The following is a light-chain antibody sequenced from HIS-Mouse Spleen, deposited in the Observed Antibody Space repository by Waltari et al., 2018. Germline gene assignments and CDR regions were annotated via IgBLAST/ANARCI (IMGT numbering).Light chain of an antibody. CDR3: QAWDSSTDVV. CDR1: QSGDKY. CDR2: QDS. J-gene: IGLJ2*01. Sequence: SYELTQPPSVSVSPGQTASITCSGDQSGDKYACWYQQKPGQSPVLVIYQDSKRPSGIPERFSGSNSGNTATLTISGTQAMDEADYYCQAWDSSTDVVFGGGTKLTVL. V-gene: IGLV3-1*01.